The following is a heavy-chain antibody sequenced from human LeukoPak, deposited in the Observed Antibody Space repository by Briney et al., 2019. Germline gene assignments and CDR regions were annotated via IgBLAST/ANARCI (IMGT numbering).Heavy chain of an antibody. D-gene: IGHD6-13*01. V-gene: IGHV4-59*01. CDR1: GGSISSYY. Sequence: SETLSLTCTVSGGSISSYYWSWIRQPPGKGLEWIGYIYYSGSTNYNPSLKSRVTISVDTSKNQFSLKLSPVTAADTAVYYCAGRIAAAGNFPFAPKYNWFDPWGQGTLVTVSS. J-gene: IGHJ5*02. CDR2: IYYSGST. CDR3: AGRIAAAGNFPFAPKYNWFDP.